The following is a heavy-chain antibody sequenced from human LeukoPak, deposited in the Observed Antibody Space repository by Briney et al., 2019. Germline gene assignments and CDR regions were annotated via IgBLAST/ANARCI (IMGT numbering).Heavy chain of an antibody. CDR3: ARESGSYGSTDY. Sequence: SETLSLTCTVSGGSISSSSYYWGWIRQPPGKGLEWIGSIYYSGSTYYNPSLKSRVTISVDTSKNQFSLKLSSVAAADTAVYYCARESGSYGSTDYWGQGTLVTVSS. CDR1: GGSISSSSYY. J-gene: IGHJ4*02. CDR2: IYYSGST. D-gene: IGHD5-18*01. V-gene: IGHV4-39*07.